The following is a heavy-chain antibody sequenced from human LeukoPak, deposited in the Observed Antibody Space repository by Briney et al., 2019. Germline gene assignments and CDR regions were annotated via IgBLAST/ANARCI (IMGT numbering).Heavy chain of an antibody. J-gene: IGHJ4*02. CDR2: INHSGST. V-gene: IGHV4-34*01. CDR3: ARKLRYCRNFDY. CDR1: GGSFSGYY. Sequence: SETLCLTCAVYGGSFSGYYWSWIRQPPGKGLEWIGEINHSGSTNYNPSLKSRVTISVDTSKNQFSLKLSSVTAADTAVYYCARKLRYCRNFDYWGQGTLVTVSS. D-gene: IGHD3-9*01.